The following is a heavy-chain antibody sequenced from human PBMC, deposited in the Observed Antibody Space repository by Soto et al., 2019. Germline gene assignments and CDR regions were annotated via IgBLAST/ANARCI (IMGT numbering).Heavy chain of an antibody. CDR2: ISTYNGDT. V-gene: IGHV1-18*01. D-gene: IGHD1-26*01. CDR1: GYTFTTSG. CDR3: ARQGSWPYFYYGLDV. J-gene: IGHJ6*02. Sequence: GPEVRKPGASVKVSCEASGYTFTTSGISWVRQVPGQGLEWMGWISTYNGDTNSAQNFQGRVLMTADTSTGTAYMELMSLKSDDTAVYYCARQGSWPYFYYGLDVWGQGTTVTVSS.